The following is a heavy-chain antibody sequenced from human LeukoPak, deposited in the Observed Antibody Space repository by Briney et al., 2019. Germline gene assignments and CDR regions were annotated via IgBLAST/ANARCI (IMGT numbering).Heavy chain of an antibody. CDR3: AKDRGSYQDVF. V-gene: IGHV3-30*02. CDR1: GFTFSSYG. D-gene: IGHD3-16*02. J-gene: IGHJ4*02. Sequence: GGSLRLSCVVSGFTFSSYGMHWVRQAPGKGLEWVAFIRYDGSNKYYADSVKGRFTVSRDNSKNTFYLQMNSLRPEDTALYYCAKDRGSYQDVFGGQGTLVTVSS. CDR2: IRYDGSNK.